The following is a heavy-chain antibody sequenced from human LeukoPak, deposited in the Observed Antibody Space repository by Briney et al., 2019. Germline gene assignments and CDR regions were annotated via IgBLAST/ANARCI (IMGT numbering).Heavy chain of an antibody. J-gene: IGHJ4*02. V-gene: IGHV3-49*04. CDR1: GFTFGDYA. CDR2: IRSKAYGGTT. D-gene: IGHD5-24*01. Sequence: PGRSLRLSCTASGFTFGDYAMSWVRQAPGKGLEWVGFIRSKAYGGTTEYAASVKGRFTISRDDSKSIAYLQMNSLKTKDTAVYYCTRAGRWLQIFDYWGQGTLVTVSS. CDR3: TRAGRWLQIFDY.